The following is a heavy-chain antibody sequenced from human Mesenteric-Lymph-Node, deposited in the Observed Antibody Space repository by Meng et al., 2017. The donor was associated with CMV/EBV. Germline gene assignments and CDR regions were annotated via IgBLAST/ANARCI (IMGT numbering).Heavy chain of an antibody. CDR2: ISAYNGNT. V-gene: IGHV1-18*04. D-gene: IGHD6-6*01. Sequence: ASVKVSCKASGYTFISHYMHWVRQAPGQGLEWMGWISAYNGNTNYAQKLQGRVTMTTDTSTSTAYMELRSLRSDDTAVYYCASGSSANYYYYYSMDVWGQGTTVTVSS. CDR1: GYTFISHY. J-gene: IGHJ6*02. CDR3: ASGSSANYYYYYSMDV.